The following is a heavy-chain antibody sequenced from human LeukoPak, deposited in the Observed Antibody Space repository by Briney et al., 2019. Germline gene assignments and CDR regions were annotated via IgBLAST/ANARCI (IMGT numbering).Heavy chain of an antibody. J-gene: IGHJ4*02. CDR2: IYYSGST. CDR1: GCSISSHY. CDR3: ARVEYSYGFFDY. Sequence: SETLSLTCTASGCSISSHYWSWIRQPPGKGLEWIGYIYYSGSTNYNPSLKSRVTISVDTSKNQFSLKLSSVTAADTAVYYCARVEYSYGFFDYWGQGTLVTVSS. D-gene: IGHD5-18*01. V-gene: IGHV4-59*11.